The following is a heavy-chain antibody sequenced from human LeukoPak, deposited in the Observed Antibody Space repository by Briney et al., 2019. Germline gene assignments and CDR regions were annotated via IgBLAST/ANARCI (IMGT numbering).Heavy chain of an antibody. Sequence: GESLRISCKGSGYSFTSYWISWVRQMPGKGLEWMGRIDPSDSYTNYSPSFQGHVTISADKSISTAYLQWSSPKASDTAMYYCARHRYCSSTSCYGVFDYWGQGTLVTVSS. V-gene: IGHV5-10-1*01. CDR3: ARHRYCSSTSCYGVFDY. J-gene: IGHJ4*02. CDR2: IDPSDSYT. CDR1: GYSFTSYW. D-gene: IGHD2-2*01.